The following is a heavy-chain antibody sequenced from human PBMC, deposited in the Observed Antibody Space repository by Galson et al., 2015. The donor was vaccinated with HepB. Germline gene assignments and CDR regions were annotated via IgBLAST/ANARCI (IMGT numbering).Heavy chain of an antibody. CDR2: IYYSWTT. D-gene: IGHD3-10*02. J-gene: IGHJ4*02. CDR1: AGSISISTYY. Sequence: SETLSLTCALSAGSISISTYYWGWLRQPPGKGLEWIGSIYYSWTTHSNPPLKTRVTISVDASKNHFSLQLNSVTATHAAVYFWARLFGAWPYYFDYWGQGTLVTVSS. CDR3: ARLFGAWPYYFDY. V-gene: IGHV4-39*01.